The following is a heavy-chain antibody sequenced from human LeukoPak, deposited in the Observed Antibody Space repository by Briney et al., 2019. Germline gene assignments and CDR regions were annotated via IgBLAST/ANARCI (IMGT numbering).Heavy chain of an antibody. D-gene: IGHD6-19*01. J-gene: IGHJ6*02. CDR3: ARYSSGSLGYYYGMDV. V-gene: IGHV4-4*07. CDR2: IYTSGST. CDR1: GVSISSYY. Sequence: PSETLSLTYTVSGVSISSYYWSWIRQPAGKGLEWIGRIYTSGSTNYNPSLKSRVTMSVDMSKNQFSLKLTSVTAADTAVYYCARYSSGSLGYYYGMDVWGQGTTVTVSS.